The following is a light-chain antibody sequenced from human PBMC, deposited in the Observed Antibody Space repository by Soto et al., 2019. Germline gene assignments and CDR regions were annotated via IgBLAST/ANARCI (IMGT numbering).Light chain of an antibody. CDR2: GAS. CDR1: QSVSSSY. J-gene: IGKJ4*01. Sequence: EIVLTQSPGTLSLSPGERATLSCRASQSVSSSYLAWYQQEPGQAPRLLIYGASSRATGIPDRFSGSGSGTDFTLTISRLEPEYFAVYYCQQYGSSPTFGGGTKVEIK. CDR3: QQYGSSPT. V-gene: IGKV3-20*01.